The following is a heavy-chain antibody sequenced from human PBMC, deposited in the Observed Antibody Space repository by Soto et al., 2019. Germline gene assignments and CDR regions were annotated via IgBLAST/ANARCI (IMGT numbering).Heavy chain of an antibody. CDR1: GGSISSGGYY. V-gene: IGHV4-31*03. CDR3: ATYYDSSGYYSNDAFDI. J-gene: IGHJ3*02. D-gene: IGHD3-22*01. Sequence: PSETLSLTCTVSGGSISSGGYYWSWIRQHPGKGLEWIGYIYYSGSTYYNPSLKSRVTISVDTSKNQFSLKLSSVTAADTAVYYCATYYDSSGYYSNDAFDIWGQGTMVTV. CDR2: IYYSGST.